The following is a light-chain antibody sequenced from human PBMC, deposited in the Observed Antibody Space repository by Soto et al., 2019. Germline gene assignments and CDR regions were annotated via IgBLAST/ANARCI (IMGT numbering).Light chain of an antibody. J-gene: IGLJ2*01. CDR2: DVS. CDR3: SSHTSSSTVV. CDR1: SSDVGGYNY. V-gene: IGLV2-14*01. Sequence: QSALTQPASVSGSPGQSITISCTGTSSDVGGYNYVSWYQQHPGKAPKLMIYDVSNRPSGVSNRFSGSKSGNTASLTISGLQAEYEADYYCSSHTSSSTVVFGGGTKVTVL.